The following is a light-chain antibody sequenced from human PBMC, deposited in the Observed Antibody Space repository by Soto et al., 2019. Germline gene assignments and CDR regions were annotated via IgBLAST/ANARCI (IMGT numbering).Light chain of an antibody. CDR3: SSYTSSSTYV. CDR2: EVS. Sequence: QSVLTPPSSVSGSPGQSITISCTGTSSDVGGYNYVSWSQQRPGKAPQLMIYEVSNRPSGVSNRFSGSKSGNTASLTISGLQAEDEADYYCSSYTSSSTYVFGTGTNVTVL. J-gene: IGLJ1*01. V-gene: IGLV2-14*01. CDR1: SSDVGGYNY.